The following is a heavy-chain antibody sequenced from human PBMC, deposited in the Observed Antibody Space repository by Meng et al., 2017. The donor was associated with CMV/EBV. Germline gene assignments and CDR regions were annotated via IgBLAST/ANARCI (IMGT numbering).Heavy chain of an antibody. CDR3: ASSSSGRYEGVPSVTNFDY. V-gene: IGHV1-69*02. CDR2: IIPILGIA. CDR1: GGTFSSYT. D-gene: IGHD6-19*01. Sequence: SVKVSCKASGGTFSSYTISWVRQAPGQGLEWMGRIIPILGIANYAQKFQGRVTITADKSTSTAYMELSSLRSEDTAVYYCASSSSGRYEGVPSVTNFDYWGQGTLVTVSS. J-gene: IGHJ4*02.